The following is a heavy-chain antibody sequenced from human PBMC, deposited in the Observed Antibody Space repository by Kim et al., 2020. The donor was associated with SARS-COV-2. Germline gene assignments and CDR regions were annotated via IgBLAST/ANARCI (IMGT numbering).Heavy chain of an antibody. V-gene: IGHV3-9*01. D-gene: IGHD6-19*01. CDR2: ITWNSGSI. J-gene: IGHJ4*02. Sequence: GGSLRLSCTGSGFTFDDYVMYWVRQAPGKGLEWVSGITWNSGSIGYADSVKGRFTISRDNAKNSLDLQMNSLRAEDTALYYCVKGGGSGWYYSDYWGQGTLVTVSS. CDR3: VKGGGSGWYYSDY. CDR1: GFTFDDYV.